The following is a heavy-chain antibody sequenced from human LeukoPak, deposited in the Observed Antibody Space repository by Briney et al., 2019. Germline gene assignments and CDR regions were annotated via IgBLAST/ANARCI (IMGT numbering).Heavy chain of an antibody. Sequence: SETLSLTCAVYGGSFSGYYWSWIRQPPGKGLEWIGEINHSGSTNYNPSLKSRVTISVDTSENQFSLKLSSVTAADTAVYYCARLGYCSGGSCYSFLFDYWGQGTLVTVSS. D-gene: IGHD2-15*01. V-gene: IGHV4-34*01. J-gene: IGHJ4*02. CDR3: ARLGYCSGGSCYSFLFDY. CDR2: INHSGST. CDR1: GGSFSGYY.